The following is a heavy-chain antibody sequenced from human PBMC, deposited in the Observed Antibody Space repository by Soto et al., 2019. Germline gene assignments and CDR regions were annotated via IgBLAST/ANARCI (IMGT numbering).Heavy chain of an antibody. V-gene: IGHV4-59*01. CDR2: IYYSGST. CDR3: AGLYSSGYFHFDY. D-gene: IGHD3-22*01. Sequence: PSETLSLTCTVSGVSISSYYWSWIRQPPGKGLEWIGYIYYSGSTNYNPSLKSRFTISVDTSKNQFSLKLSSVTAADTAVCYCAGLYSSGYFHFDYWGQGALVTVSS. J-gene: IGHJ4*02. CDR1: GVSISSYY.